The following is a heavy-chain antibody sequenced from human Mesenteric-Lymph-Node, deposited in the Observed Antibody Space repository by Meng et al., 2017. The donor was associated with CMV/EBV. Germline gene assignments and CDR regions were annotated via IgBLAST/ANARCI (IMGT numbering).Heavy chain of an antibody. J-gene: IGHJ6*02. CDR2: INHSGST. D-gene: IGHD2-15*01. CDR3: ARVGPPNRYCSGGSCYSGGGDYYYYGMDV. Sequence: SETLSLTCAVYGGSFSGYYWSWIRQPPGKGLEWIGEINHSGSTNYNPSLKSRVTISVDTSKNQFSLKLSSVTAADTAVYYCARVGPPNRYCSGGSCYSGGGDYYYYGMDVWGQGTTVTVSS. CDR1: GGSFSGYY. V-gene: IGHV4-34*01.